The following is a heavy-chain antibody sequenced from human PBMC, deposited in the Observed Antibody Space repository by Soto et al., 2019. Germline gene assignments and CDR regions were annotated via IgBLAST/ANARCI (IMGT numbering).Heavy chain of an antibody. CDR2: IFTCGTT. Sequence: PGGSLRLSCAASGFTVSSNYMSWVRQPPEKGLEWVSVIFTCGTTSYADSVKGRFTISKDDSKNTLYLQMNSLRAEDTAVYYCARDYTFYSFYGMDVWGQGTTVTVSS. J-gene: IGHJ6*02. CDR3: ARDYTFYSFYGMDV. V-gene: IGHV3-53*01. CDR1: GFTVSSNY.